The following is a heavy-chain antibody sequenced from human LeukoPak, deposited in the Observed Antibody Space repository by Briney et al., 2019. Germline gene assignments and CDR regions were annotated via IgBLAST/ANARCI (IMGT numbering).Heavy chain of an antibody. CDR3: AKDRGSSTYYYDSSGYLN. CDR2: ISGSGGST. D-gene: IGHD3-22*01. J-gene: IGHJ4*02. V-gene: IGHV3-23*01. CDR1: GFTFSSYA. Sequence: GESLRLSCAASGFTFSSYAMSWVRQAPGKGLEWVSTISGSGGSTYYADSVKGRVTISRDNSKNTLYLQMNSPRAEDTAVYYCAKDRGSSTYYYDSSGYLNWGQGTLVTVSS.